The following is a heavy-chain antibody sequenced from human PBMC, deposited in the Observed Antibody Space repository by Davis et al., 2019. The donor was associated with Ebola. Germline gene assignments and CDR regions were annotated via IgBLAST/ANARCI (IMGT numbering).Heavy chain of an antibody. CDR3: ASRPPRGAFDI. V-gene: IGHV1-2*04. Sequence: ASVKVSCKASGYTFTSYDINWVRQAPGQGLQWMGWINPNSGGTNYAQKFQGWVTMTRDTSISTAYMELSRLRSEDTAVYYCASRPPRGAFDIWGQGTMVTVSS. CDR1: GYTFTSYD. CDR2: INPNSGGT. J-gene: IGHJ3*02.